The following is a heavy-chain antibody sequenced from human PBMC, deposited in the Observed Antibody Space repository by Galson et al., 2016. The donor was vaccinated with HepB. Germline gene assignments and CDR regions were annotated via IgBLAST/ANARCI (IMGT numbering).Heavy chain of an antibody. CDR2: IRDGDGRT. J-gene: IGHJ3*02. V-gene: IGHV3-NL1*01. Sequence: SLRLSCAASGFMFSSYGMHWVRQAPGKGLEWVSSIRDGDGRTHYADSVKGRFTISRDNSKNTLSLQMNSLRAEDTAIYYCAKISLGGYSSGWGGSFDIWGQGTKVTVSS. D-gene: IGHD6-19*01. CDR1: GFMFSSYG. CDR3: AKISLGGYSSGWGGSFDI.